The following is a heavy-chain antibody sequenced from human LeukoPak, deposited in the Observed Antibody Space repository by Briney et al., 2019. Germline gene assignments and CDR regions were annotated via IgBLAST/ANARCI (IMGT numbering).Heavy chain of an antibody. CDR3: AKGLGSSCQRPVDN. V-gene: IGHV3-23*01. Sequence: GGSLRLSCAASRFSFSSYGMTWVRQAPGKGLEWVSCISGSGRNTYYADSVEGRFIISRDNSKNRLYLQINSLTVEDTAVYYCAKGLGSSCQRPVDNWGQGTLVTVSS. D-gene: IGHD6-25*01. CDR1: RFSFSSYG. J-gene: IGHJ4*02. CDR2: ISGSGRNT.